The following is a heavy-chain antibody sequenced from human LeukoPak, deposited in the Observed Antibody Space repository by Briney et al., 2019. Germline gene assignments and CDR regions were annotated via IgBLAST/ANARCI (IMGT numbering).Heavy chain of an antibody. CDR2: IKQDGGEK. J-gene: IGHJ4*02. CDR3: ARDKYFDSTTYYPRFDY. CDR1: GFTFSSYW. D-gene: IGHD3-22*01. V-gene: IGHV3-7*04. Sequence: GGSLRLSCAASGFTFSSYWMSWVRQAPGKGLEWVANIKQDGGEKYYVDSVEGRFTISRDNAKTSLYLQMTSLRAEDTAVYYCARDKYFDSTTYYPRFDYWGQGILVNVSS.